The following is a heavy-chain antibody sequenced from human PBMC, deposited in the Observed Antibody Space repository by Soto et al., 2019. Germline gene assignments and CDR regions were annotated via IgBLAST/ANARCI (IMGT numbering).Heavy chain of an antibody. CDR1: GFMFSDFW. J-gene: IGHJ5*02. V-gene: IGHV3-7*05. CDR3: ASGIDP. CDR2: IKPDGSET. Sequence: EAQLVESGGDLVHPGGSLRLSCAASGFMFSDFWMNWVRQAPGKGLEWVANIKPDGSETAHVDSVKGRFTISRDNAKKFLYLQMNSLRVYDTSVYYCASGIDPWGQGTLVTVSS.